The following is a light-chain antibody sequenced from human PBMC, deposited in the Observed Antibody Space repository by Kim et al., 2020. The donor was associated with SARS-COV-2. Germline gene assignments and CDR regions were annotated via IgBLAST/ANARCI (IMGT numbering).Light chain of an antibody. J-gene: IGLJ2*01. CDR2: YNN. CDR1: SPNIGRKT. Sequence: GQRVTICCSGISPNIGRKTVNWYQQFPGTAPKLHIYYNNQRPSGVPDRFSGAKSGTSASLAISGLQSDDESDYYCAAWDDSLNGLVFGGGTQLTVL. V-gene: IGLV1-44*01. CDR3: AAWDDSLNGLV.